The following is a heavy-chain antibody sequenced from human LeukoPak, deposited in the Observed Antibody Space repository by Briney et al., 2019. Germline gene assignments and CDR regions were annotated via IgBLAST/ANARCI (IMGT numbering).Heavy chain of an antibody. J-gene: IGHJ4*02. CDR2: ISGSGGST. CDR3: AREVEDGYKSPSRIFDY. D-gene: IGHD5-24*01. V-gene: IGHV3-23*01. Sequence: GGSLRLSCAASGFTFRSYAMSWGRQAPGKGPEWVSAISGSGGSTYYADSVKGRFTISRDNSKNTLYLQMNSLRAEDTAVYYCAREVEDGYKSPSRIFDYWSQGTLVTVSS. CDR1: GFTFRSYA.